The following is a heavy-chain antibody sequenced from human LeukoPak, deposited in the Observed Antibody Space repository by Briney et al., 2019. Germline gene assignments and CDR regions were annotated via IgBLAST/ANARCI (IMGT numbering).Heavy chain of an antibody. CDR3: AKDKSYSSGWYGPFDY. V-gene: IGHV3-23*01. J-gene: IGHJ4*02. D-gene: IGHD6-19*01. CDR2: ISGSGGST. Sequence: GGSLRPSCAASGFTFSTYGMSWVRQAPGKGLEWVSAISGSGGSTYYADSVKGRLTISRDNSKNTLYLQMNGLRGEDTAVYYCAKDKSYSSGWYGPFDYWGQGTLVTVSS. CDR1: GFTFSTYG.